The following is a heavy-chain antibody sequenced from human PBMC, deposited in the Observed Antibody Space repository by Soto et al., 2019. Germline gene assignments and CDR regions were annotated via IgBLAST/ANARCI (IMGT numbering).Heavy chain of an antibody. J-gene: IGHJ3*02. CDR2: IYHSGST. CDR3: ARAAGGGYCSGGSFYSRAFDI. Sequence: SETLSLTCAVSGYSISSGYYWGWIRQPPGKGLEWIGSIYHSGSTYYNPSLKSRVTISVDTSKNQFSLKLSSVTAADTAVYYCARAAGGGYCSGGSFYSRAFDIWGQGTMVTV. D-gene: IGHD2-15*01. V-gene: IGHV4-38-2*01. CDR1: GYSISSGYY.